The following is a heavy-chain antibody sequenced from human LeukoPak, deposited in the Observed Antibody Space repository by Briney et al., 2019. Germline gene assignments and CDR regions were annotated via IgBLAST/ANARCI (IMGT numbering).Heavy chain of an antibody. CDR2: ISYDGSNK. D-gene: IGHD2-15*01. CDR3: AKDRDRYGNNWFDP. Sequence: GGSLRLSCAASGFTFSSYGMHWVRQAPGKGLEWVAVISYDGSNKYYADSVKGRFTISRDNSKNTLYLQMNSLRAEDTAVYYCAKDRDRYGNNWFDPWGQGTLVTVSS. V-gene: IGHV3-30*18. CDR1: GFTFSSYG. J-gene: IGHJ5*02.